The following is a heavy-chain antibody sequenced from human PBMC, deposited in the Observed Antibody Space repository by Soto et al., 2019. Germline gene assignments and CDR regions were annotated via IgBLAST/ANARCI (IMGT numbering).Heavy chain of an antibody. V-gene: IGHV1-69*12. CDR3: ARASPSSTYCGGDCYPRIYYGMDV. CDR1: GGTFSSYA. Sequence: QVQLVQSGAEVKKPGSSVKVSCKASGGTFSSYAISWVRQAPGQGLEWMGGIIPSFGTANYAQKFQGRVTITEAESTSTAYMKLSSLRSEDTAVYYCARASPSSTYCGGDCYPRIYYGMDVWGQGTTVTVSS. J-gene: IGHJ6*02. D-gene: IGHD2-21*02. CDR2: IIPSFGTA.